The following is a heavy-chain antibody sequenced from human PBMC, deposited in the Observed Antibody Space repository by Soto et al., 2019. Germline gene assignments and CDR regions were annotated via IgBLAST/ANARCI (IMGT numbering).Heavy chain of an antibody. V-gene: IGHV1-3*01. CDR2: INAGNGYT. CDR1: GYTFTRYA. Sequence: QVQLVQSGAEVKKPGASVKISCKASGYTFTRYAMHWVRQAPGQRLEWMGWINAGNGYTKYSQKFQGRVTVTRDTYASTAYMELSSLRSEDTAVYYCATAGDDCSTTTCYVIDYWGQGTLVTVSS. D-gene: IGHD2-2*01. J-gene: IGHJ4*02. CDR3: ATAGDDCSTTTCYVIDY.